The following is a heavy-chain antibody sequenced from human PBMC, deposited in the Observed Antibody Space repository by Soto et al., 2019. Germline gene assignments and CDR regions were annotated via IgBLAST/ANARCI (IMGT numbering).Heavy chain of an antibody. CDR3: ARHCSSTSCYGSGSYYFPDY. V-gene: IGHV2-5*01. CDR2: IYWNDDK. CDR1: GFSLSTSGVG. Sequence: SGPTLVNPTQTLTLTCTFSGFSLSTSGVGVGWIRQPPGKALEWLALIYWNDDKRYSPSLKSRLTITKDTSKNQVVLTMTNMDPVDTATYYCARHCSSTSCYGSGSYYFPDYWGQGTLVTVSS. J-gene: IGHJ4*02. D-gene: IGHD2-2*01.